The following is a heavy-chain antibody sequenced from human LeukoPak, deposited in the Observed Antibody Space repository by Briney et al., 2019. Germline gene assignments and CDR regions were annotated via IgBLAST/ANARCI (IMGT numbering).Heavy chain of an antibody. V-gene: IGHV5-51*01. CDR2: IFPGDSDT. D-gene: IGHD1-14*01. CDR1: EDTFNNYW. CDR3: VRDRNGRYAFDI. Sequence: RGESLKIPCEASEDTFNNYWIAWVRQVPGKGLEWVGIIFPGDSDTRYSPSLQGHVTISADKSVSTAYLQWGSLKASDSAMYYCVRDRNGRYAFDIWGLGTRVTVSS. J-gene: IGHJ3*02.